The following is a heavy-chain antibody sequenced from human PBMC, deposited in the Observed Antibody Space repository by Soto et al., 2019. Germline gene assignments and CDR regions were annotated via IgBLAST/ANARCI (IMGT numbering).Heavy chain of an antibody. V-gene: IGHV1-2*04. CDR1: GYTFTGYY. CDR2: INPNSGGT. CDR3: AIVQLGIGGHNRFDP. Sequence: GASVKVSCKASGYTFTGYYMHWVRQAPGQGLEWMGWINPNSGGTNYAQKFQGWVTMTRDTSISTAYMELSRLRSDDTAVYYCAIVQLGIGGHNRFDPWGQGSPVPVSS. D-gene: IGHD1-1*01. J-gene: IGHJ5*02.